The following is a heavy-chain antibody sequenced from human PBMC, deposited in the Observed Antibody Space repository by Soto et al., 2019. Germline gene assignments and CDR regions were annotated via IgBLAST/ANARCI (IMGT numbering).Heavy chain of an antibody. CDR1: GYSFLIFW. J-gene: IGHJ4*02. D-gene: IGHD2-2*01. Sequence: PGEALKISCKPPGYSFLIFWHGGVPQWPGKGPEWMGLIYPGDSDTRHSPYFQGQVTISAAQSRTTASLQWRRLQASDSAVYYCARHPSPPYRFPYGDFWGQGTLVTVS. V-gene: IGHV5-51*01. CDR2: IYPGDSDT. CDR3: ARHPSPPYRFPYGDF.